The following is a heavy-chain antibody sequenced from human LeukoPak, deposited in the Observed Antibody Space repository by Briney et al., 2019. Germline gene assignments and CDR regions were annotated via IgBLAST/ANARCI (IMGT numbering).Heavy chain of an antibody. D-gene: IGHD6-13*01. J-gene: IGHJ4*02. V-gene: IGHV4-39*07. CDR3: ARCIAAAGPLYYFDY. CDR1: GGSISSSSYY. CDR2: IYYSGST. Sequence: SETLSLTCTVSGGSISSSSYYWGWIRQPPGKGLEWIGSIYYSGSTYYNPSLKSRVTISVDTSKNQFSLKLSSVTAADTAVYYCARCIAAAGPLYYFDYWGQGTLVTVSS.